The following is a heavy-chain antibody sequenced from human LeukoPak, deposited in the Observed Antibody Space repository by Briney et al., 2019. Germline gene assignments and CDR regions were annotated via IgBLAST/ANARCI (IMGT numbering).Heavy chain of an antibody. CDR1: GDSISSYY. J-gene: IGHJ4*02. V-gene: IGHV4-4*07. Sequence: SETLSLTCTVSGDSISSYYWSWIRQPAGKGLEWIGRIYTSGSTSYDPSRESRVTMSVDTSKNQFSLKLRSVTAADTAVYYCARGGLRSSWPFDYWGQGTLVTVSS. D-gene: IGHD6-13*01. CDR3: ARGGLRSSWPFDY. CDR2: IYTSGST.